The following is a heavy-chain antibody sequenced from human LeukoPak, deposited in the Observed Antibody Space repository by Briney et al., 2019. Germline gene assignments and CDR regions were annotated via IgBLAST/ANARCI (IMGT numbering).Heavy chain of an antibody. CDR1: GFTFSRYS. J-gene: IGHJ4*02. CDR2: ISTSSIYI. CDR3: GREIQAPGKTLEY. V-gene: IGHV3-21*01. Sequence: PGGSLRLSCAASGFTFSRYSMNWVRQAPGKGLEWVSSISTSSIYIYYADSVKGRFTISRDNAKNTLYLQMNSLRGEDTAVYYCGREIQAPGKTLEYWGQGTLVTVSS.